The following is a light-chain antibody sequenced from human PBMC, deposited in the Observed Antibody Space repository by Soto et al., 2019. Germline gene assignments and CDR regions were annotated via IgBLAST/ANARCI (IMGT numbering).Light chain of an antibody. CDR3: QQYNDWPPWT. J-gene: IGKJ1*01. Sequence: EIVMTQSPATLSVSPGERATLSCRASQSVSSNLAWYQQKPGQAPRLLIYGASTRATGIPARFSGSGSGTEFTLTISRLQSEDFAVYYCQQYNDWPPWTFSQGTKVEIK. V-gene: IGKV3-15*01. CDR2: GAS. CDR1: QSVSSN.